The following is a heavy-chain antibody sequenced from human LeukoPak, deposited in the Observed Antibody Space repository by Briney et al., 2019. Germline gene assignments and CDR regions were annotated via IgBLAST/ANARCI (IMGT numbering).Heavy chain of an antibody. D-gene: IGHD6-13*01. Sequence: SETLSLTCTVSGGSISSYYWSWIRQPAGKGLEWIGRIYTSGSTNYNPSLKSRVTMSVDTSKNQFSLKLSSVTAADTAVYYCAARRSSSWYNWFDPWGQGTLVTVSS. J-gene: IGHJ5*02. V-gene: IGHV4-4*07. CDR2: IYTSGST. CDR1: GGSISSYY. CDR3: AARRSSSWYNWFDP.